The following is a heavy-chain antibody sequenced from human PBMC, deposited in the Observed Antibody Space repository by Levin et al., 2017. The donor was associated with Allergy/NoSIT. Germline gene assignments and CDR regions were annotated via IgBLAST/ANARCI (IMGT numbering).Heavy chain of an antibody. Sequence: ASVKVSCKASGYTFTGYYMHWVRQAPGQGLEWMGWINPNSGGTNYAQKFQGRVTMTRDTSISTAYMELSRLRSDDTAVYYCARGLNYDSSGYYSHYWGQGTLVTVSS. CDR2: INPNSGGT. CDR3: ARGLNYDSSGYYSHY. V-gene: IGHV1-2*02. J-gene: IGHJ4*02. CDR1: GYTFTGYY. D-gene: IGHD3-22*01.